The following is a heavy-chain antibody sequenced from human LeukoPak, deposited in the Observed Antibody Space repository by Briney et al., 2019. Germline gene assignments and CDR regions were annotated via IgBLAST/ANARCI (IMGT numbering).Heavy chain of an antibody. J-gene: IGHJ4*02. CDR3: ARADTAMALFDY. CDR1: GGSVSSGSYY. V-gene: IGHV4-61*01. CDR2: IYYSGST. D-gene: IGHD5-18*01. Sequence: SETLSLTCTVSGGSVSSGSYYWSWIRQPPGKGLDWIGYIYYSGSTNYNPSLKSRVTISVDTSKNQFSLKLSSVTAADTAVYYCARADTAMALFDYWGQGTLVTVSS.